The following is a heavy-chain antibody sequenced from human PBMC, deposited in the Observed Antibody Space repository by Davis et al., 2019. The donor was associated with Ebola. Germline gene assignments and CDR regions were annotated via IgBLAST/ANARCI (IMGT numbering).Heavy chain of an antibody. CDR1: GGTFSSYV. CDR2: IIPIFGTA. CDR3: ARDHDYYDSSGYYSGAFDI. D-gene: IGHD3-22*01. J-gene: IGHJ3*02. V-gene: IGHV1-69*13. Sequence: SVKVSCKASGGTFSSYVISWVRQAPGQGLEWMGGIIPIFGTANYAQKFQGRVTITADESTSTAYMELSSLRSEDTAVYYCARDHDYYDSSGYYSGAFDIWGQGTMVTVCS.